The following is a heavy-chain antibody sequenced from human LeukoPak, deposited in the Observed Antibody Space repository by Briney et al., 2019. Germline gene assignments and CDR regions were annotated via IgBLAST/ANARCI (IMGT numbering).Heavy chain of an antibody. V-gene: IGHV3-53*01. Sequence: GGSLRLSCAASGFTVNSNYMSWVRQAPGKGLEWVSIIYSGGSTYYADSVKGRFTLSRDNSKNTLYLQMNSLRAEDTAVYYCARYRNGYRPTLHYYYYYMDVWGKGTTVTVSS. D-gene: IGHD6-13*01. J-gene: IGHJ6*03. CDR3: ARYRNGYRPTLHYYYYYMDV. CDR2: IYSGGST. CDR1: GFTVNSNY.